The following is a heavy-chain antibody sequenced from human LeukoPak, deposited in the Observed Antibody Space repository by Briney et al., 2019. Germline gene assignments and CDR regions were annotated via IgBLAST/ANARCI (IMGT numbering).Heavy chain of an antibody. D-gene: IGHD2-2*01. CDR1: GFTFSSYS. V-gene: IGHV3-21*01. J-gene: IGHJ5*02. Sequence: PGGSLRLSCAASGFTFSSYSMNWVRQAPGKGLEWVSSISSSSSYIYYADSVKGRFTISRDNAKNSLYLQMNSLRAEDTAVYYCARGYCSSTSCYAVQFDPWGQGTLVTVSS. CDR3: ARGYCSSTSCYAVQFDP. CDR2: ISSSSSYI.